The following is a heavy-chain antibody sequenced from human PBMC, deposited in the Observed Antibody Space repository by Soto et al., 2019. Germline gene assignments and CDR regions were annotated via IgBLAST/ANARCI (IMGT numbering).Heavy chain of an antibody. CDR3: ARGVVLGMDY. CDR1: GYTFTSYH. J-gene: IGHJ4*02. CDR2: MDPNNANT. V-gene: IGHV1-8*01. D-gene: IGHD2-15*01. Sequence: ASVKVSCKTSGYTFTSYHINCVRQATGQGLEWMGWMDPNNANTDYAQNFQGRVTMTGDISISTAYMELTGLRSEDTAVYYCARGVVLGMDYWGQGTLVTVSS.